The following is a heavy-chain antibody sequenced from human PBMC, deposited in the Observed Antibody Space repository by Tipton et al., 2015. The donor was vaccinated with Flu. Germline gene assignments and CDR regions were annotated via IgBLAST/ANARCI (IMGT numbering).Heavy chain of an antibody. V-gene: IGHV4-4*07. Sequence: TLSLTCAASGFNISTNYLTWVRQAPGKGLEWIGRIHTNGKTDYNPSLKSRVAMSIATSKKQFSLHVTSVTAADTAVYYCVREYGTMDYWGQGRLVTVSS. J-gene: IGHJ4*02. CDR1: GFNISTNY. CDR2: IHTNGKT. D-gene: IGHD1-1*01. CDR3: VREYGTMDY.